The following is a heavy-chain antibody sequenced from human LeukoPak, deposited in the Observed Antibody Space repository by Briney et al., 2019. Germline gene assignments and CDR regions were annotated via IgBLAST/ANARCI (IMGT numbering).Heavy chain of an antibody. V-gene: IGHV3-7*01. D-gene: IGHD1-20*01. CDR2: VKQDGSEK. Sequence: GGSLRLSCAASGFTFSSYWMSWVRQAPGKGLEWVASVKQDGSEKYSVDSVRGRFTIPRDNAKNSLYLQMNSLRAGDTAVYYCARDFNWNLDYWGQGTLITVSS. J-gene: IGHJ4*02. CDR3: ARDFNWNLDY. CDR1: GFTFSSYW.